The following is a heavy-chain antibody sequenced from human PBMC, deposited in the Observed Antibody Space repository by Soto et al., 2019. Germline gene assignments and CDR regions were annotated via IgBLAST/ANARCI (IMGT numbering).Heavy chain of an antibody. CDR2: ISYDGSNK. CDR1: GFTFSSYA. Sequence: QVQLVESGGGVVQPGRSLRLSCAASGFTFSSYAMHWVRQAPGKGLEWVAVISYDGSNKYYADSVKGRFTISRDNSKNTLYLQMNSLRAEYTAVYYCAGQVAPDYWGQGTLVTVSS. CDR3: AGQVAPDY. V-gene: IGHV3-30-3*01. J-gene: IGHJ4*02.